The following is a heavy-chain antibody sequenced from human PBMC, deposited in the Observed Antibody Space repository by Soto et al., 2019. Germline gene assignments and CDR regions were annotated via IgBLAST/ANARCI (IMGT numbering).Heavy chain of an antibody. J-gene: IGHJ4*02. CDR1: GFTFSSYG. V-gene: IGHV3-33*01. D-gene: IGHD2-15*01. CDR2: IWYDGSNK. Sequence: QVQLVESGGGVVQPGRSLRLSCAASGFTFSSYGMHWVRQAPGKGLEWVAVIWYDGSNKYYADSVKGRFTISRDNSKNTXHLQMNSMRAEDTAVYYCAREGTYCGGGSCYPHFDYWGQGTLVTVSS. CDR3: AREGTYCGGGSCYPHFDY.